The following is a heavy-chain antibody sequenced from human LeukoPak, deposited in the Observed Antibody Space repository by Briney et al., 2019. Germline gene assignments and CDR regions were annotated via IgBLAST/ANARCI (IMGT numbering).Heavy chain of an antibody. D-gene: IGHD6-13*01. CDR1: GGSISSYY. V-gene: IGHV4-4*07. Sequence: SETLSLTCTVSGGSISSYYWSWIRQPAGKGLEWIGRIYTSGSTNYNPSLKSRDTMSVDTSKNQFSLKLSSVTAADTAVYYCARDTAAGRACNWFDPWGQGTLVTVSS. J-gene: IGHJ5*02. CDR3: ARDTAAGRACNWFDP. CDR2: IYTSGST.